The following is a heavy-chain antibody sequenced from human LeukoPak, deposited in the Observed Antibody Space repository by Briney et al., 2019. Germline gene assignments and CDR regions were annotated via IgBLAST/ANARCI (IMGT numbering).Heavy chain of an antibody. D-gene: IGHD5-12*01. CDR1: GYTFTSYG. CDR3: ARDRGYSGYDFGYYYGMDV. CDR2: ISAYNGNT. V-gene: IGHV1-18*01. J-gene: IGHJ6*02. Sequence: ASVKVSCKASGYTFTSYGISWVRQAPGQGLEWMGWISAYNGNTNYAQKLQGRVTMTTDTSTSTAYMELGSLRSDDTAVYYCARDRGYSGYDFGYYYGMDVWGQGTTVTVSS.